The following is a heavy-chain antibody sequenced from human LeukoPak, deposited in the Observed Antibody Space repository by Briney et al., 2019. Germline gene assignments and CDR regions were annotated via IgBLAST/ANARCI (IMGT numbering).Heavy chain of an antibody. V-gene: IGHV4-34*01. Sequence: SETLSLTCAVYGGSFSGYYWSWIRQPPGKGLEWIGEINHSGSTNYNPSLKSRVTLSVDTSKNQFSLKLSSVTAADTAVYYCARGPTTGTTGYWGQGTLVTVSS. J-gene: IGHJ4*02. D-gene: IGHD1-1*01. CDR2: INHSGST. CDR1: GGSFSGYY. CDR3: ARGPTTGTTGY.